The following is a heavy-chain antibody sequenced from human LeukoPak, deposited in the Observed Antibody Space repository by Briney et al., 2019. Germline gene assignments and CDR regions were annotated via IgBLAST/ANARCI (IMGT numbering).Heavy chain of an antibody. CDR2: IKQDGSEK. J-gene: IGHJ6*04. D-gene: IGHD3-10*02. Sequence: GGSLRLSCAASGFTFSHYWMSWVRQAPGKGLEWVGNIKQDGSEKFYVDSVRGRFTISRDNAKNSLYLQMNSLRAEDTAVYYCAELGITMIGGVWGKGTTVTISS. CDR3: AELGITMIGGV. V-gene: IGHV3-7*01. CDR1: GFTFSHYW.